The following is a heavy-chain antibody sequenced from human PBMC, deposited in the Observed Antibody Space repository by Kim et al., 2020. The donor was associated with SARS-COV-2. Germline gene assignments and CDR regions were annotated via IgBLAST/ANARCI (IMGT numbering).Heavy chain of an antibody. CDR3: ARPSNGWAHKWTFDS. CDR1: GDSISGYY. D-gene: IGHD6-19*01. CDR2: IYYSGNT. J-gene: IGHJ4*02. V-gene: IGHV4-59*01. Sequence: SETLSLTCTVSGDSISGYYWSWIRQPPGRGLEWVCFIYYSGNTNYYPSLKSRITISVDTSKNQFSLWLRSVTAADTAVYHCARPSNGWAHKWTFDSWGQGTLVTVSS.